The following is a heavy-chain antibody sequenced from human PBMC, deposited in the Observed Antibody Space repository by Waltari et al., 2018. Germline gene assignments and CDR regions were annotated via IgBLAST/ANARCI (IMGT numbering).Heavy chain of an antibody. CDR1: GASISTYH. V-gene: IGHV4-59*01. CDR3: AGEGDGSYRFDY. Sequence: QMQLQESGPGLVKPSETLSLTCSVSGASISTYHCTWIRQSPGKGLEWIGYIYSSVSTIYNPSLKSRVTISVDTSKNQFSLKLTSVTAADTAVYYCAGEGDGSYRFDYWGQGILVAVSS. CDR2: IYSSVST. D-gene: IGHD3-10*01. J-gene: IGHJ4*02.